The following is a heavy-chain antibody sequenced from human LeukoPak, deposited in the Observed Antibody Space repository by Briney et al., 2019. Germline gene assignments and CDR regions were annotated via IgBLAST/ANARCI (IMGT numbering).Heavy chain of an antibody. V-gene: IGHV3-9*01. CDR1: GFTFDDYA. CDR2: ISWNSGSI. J-gene: IGHJ4*02. D-gene: IGHD5-12*01. CDR3: AKDAGLRFKNCDY. Sequence: PGRSLRLSCAASGFTFDDYAMHWVRQAPGKGLEWVSGISWNSGSIGYADSVKGRFTISRDNAKNSLYLQMNSLRAEDTALYYCAKDAGLRFKNCDYWGQGNRVRVFS.